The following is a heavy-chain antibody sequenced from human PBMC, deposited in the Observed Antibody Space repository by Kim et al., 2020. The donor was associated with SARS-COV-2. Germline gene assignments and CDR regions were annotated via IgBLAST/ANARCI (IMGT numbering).Heavy chain of an antibody. D-gene: IGHD3-9*01. V-gene: IGHV4-4*02. CDR1: GGSISSSNW. CDR2: IYHSGST. J-gene: IGHJ6*02. CDR3: ARGLDPAWGYDILTGPYYYGMDV. Sequence: SETLSLTCAVSGGSISSSNWWSWVRQPPGKGLEWIGEIYHSGSTNYNPSLKSRVTISVDKSKNQFSLKLSSVTAADTAVYYCARGLDPAWGYDILTGPYYYGMDVWGQGTTVTVSS.